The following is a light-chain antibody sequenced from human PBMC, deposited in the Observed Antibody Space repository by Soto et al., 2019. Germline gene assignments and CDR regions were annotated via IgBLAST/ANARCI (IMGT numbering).Light chain of an antibody. CDR2: DAS. V-gene: IGKV1-33*01. Sequence: DIQMTQSPSTLSSSVGDRVTISCKASQDVSSYFNWYQQKAGKAPKLLIYDASNLETGVPSRFSGSGSGTDFTFTISSLQPEDIAAYYCQQYGNLPISSGQGTRLEIK. CDR3: QQYGNLPIS. CDR1: QDVSSY. J-gene: IGKJ5*01.